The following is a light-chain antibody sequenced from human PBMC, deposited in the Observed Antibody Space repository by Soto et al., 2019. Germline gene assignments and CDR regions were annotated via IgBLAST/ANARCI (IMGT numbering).Light chain of an antibody. CDR1: QSVGNK. CDR2: DAS. J-gene: IGKJ5*01. Sequence: EIVMTQSPATLSVSPGERATLSCRASQSVGNKLAWHQQRPGQAPRLLIYDASTRATGTPARFSGSGSGTAFTLTISSLPSEDFALYYCQQYNNWPPVTFGQGTRLE. CDR3: QQYNNWPPVT. V-gene: IGKV3-15*01.